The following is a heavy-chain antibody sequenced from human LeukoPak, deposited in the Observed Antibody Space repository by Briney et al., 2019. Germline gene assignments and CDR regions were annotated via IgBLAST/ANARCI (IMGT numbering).Heavy chain of an antibody. J-gene: IGHJ4*02. D-gene: IGHD5-18*01. CDR1: GFTFSNYW. V-gene: IGHV3-74*01. CDR2: IKSDGSTT. Sequence: GGSLRLSCAASGFTFSNYWMHWVRQAPGKGLVWVSRIKSDGSTTTHADSVKGRFTISGDNAKNTLYLQMNSLRVEDTAVYYCARGYNYANDFDSWGQGTLVSVSS. CDR3: ARGYNYANDFDS.